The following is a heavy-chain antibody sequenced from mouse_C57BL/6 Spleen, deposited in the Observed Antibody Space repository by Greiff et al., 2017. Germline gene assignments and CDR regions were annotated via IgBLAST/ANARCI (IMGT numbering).Heavy chain of an antibody. CDR1: GFTFSDYG. D-gene: IGHD4-1*01. V-gene: IGHV5-15*04. CDR2: ISNLAYSI. CDR3: ARRTGNYAMDY. Sequence: VKLMESGGGLVQPGGSLKLSCAASGFTFSDYGMAWVRQAPRKGPEWVAFISNLAYSIYYADTVTGRFTISRENAKNTLYLEMSSLRSEDTAMYYCARRTGNYAMDYWGQGTSVTVSS. J-gene: IGHJ4*01.